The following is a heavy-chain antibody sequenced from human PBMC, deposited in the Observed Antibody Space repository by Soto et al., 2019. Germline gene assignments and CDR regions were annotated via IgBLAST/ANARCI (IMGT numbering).Heavy chain of an antibody. CDR1: GLTFSSYW. V-gene: IGHV3-74*01. Sequence: EVQLVESGGGLVQPGGSLRLSCAASGLTFSSYWMHWVRQVPGKGLVWVSRVNSDGSFTTYADSVKGRFTISRDNAKNTLYLQMNSLRAEDTALYYCVRETPSVDHYYFYMDVRGKGTTVTVSS. D-gene: IGHD2-2*01. CDR2: VNSDGSFT. J-gene: IGHJ6*03. CDR3: VRETPSVDHYYFYMDV.